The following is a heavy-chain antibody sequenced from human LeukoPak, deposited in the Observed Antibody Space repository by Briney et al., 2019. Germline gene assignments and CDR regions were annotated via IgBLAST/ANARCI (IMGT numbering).Heavy chain of an antibody. CDR2: MYYSGST. D-gene: IGHD5-12*01. V-gene: IGHV4-59*01. Sequence: SETLSLTCTVSGDSISTYYWSWIRQPPGKGLEWVGYMYYSGSTNYNPSLKSRVTISLDTPKNQISLRLNSVTAADTAVYYCARGVAGYGPYDYWGQGTLVTVSS. CDR3: ARGVAGYGPYDY. J-gene: IGHJ4*02. CDR1: GDSISTYY.